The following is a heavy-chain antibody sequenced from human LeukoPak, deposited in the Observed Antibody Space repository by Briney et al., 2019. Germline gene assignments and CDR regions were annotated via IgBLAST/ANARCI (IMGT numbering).Heavy chain of an antibody. CDR3: ARVDDFWSGYCNWFDP. CDR2: VYHSGST. V-gene: IGHV4-38-2*02. Sequence: SETLSLTCTVSGYSISSGYYWGWIRQPPGKGLEWIGSVYHSGSTYYNPSLKSRVTISVDTSKNQFSLKLSSVTAADTAVYYCARVDDFWSGYCNWFDPWGQGTLVTVSS. CDR1: GYSISSGYY. J-gene: IGHJ5*02. D-gene: IGHD3-3*01.